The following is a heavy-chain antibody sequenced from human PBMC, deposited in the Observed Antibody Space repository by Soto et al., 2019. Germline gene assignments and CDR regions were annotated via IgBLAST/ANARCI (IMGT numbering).Heavy chain of an antibody. Sequence: GGSLRLSCAASGFTFSSYAMHWVRQAPGKGLEWVAVISYDGSNKYYADSVKGRFTISRDNSKNTLYLQMNSLRAEDTAVYYCARDRCSSTSCPTYYFDYWGQGTLVTVSS. D-gene: IGHD2-2*01. V-gene: IGHV3-30-3*01. J-gene: IGHJ4*02. CDR2: ISYDGSNK. CDR3: ARDRCSSTSCPTYYFDY. CDR1: GFTFSSYA.